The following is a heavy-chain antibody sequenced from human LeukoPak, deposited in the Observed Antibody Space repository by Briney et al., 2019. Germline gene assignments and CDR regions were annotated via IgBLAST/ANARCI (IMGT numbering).Heavy chain of an antibody. CDR1: GGSISSYY. CDR2: IYYSGST. D-gene: IGHD6-13*01. V-gene: IGHV4-59*01. Sequence: PSETLSLTCTVSGGSISSYYWSWIRHPPGKGLEWIGYIYYSGSTNYNPSLKSRVTISVDTSKNQFSLKLSSVTAADTAVYYCARAGSWYWFDPWGQGTLVTVSS. J-gene: IGHJ5*02. CDR3: ARAGSWYWFDP.